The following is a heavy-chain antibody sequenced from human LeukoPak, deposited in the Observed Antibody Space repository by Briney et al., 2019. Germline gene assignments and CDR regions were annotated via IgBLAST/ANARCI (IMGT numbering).Heavy chain of an antibody. CDR1: GYSFTSYW. D-gene: IGHD4-17*01. CDR3: ARRTTVTTSGDY. CDR2: IYPGDSET. V-gene: IGHV5-51*01. Sequence: GESLKISCKGSGYSFTSYWIGWVRQMPGKGLESMGIIYPGDSETRYSPSFQGQVTISADMSINTAYLQWSSLKASDTAMYYCARRTTVTTSGDYWGPGTLVTVSS. J-gene: IGHJ4*02.